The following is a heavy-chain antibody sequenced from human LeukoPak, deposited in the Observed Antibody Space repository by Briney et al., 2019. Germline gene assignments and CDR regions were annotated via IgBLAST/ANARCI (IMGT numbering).Heavy chain of an antibody. CDR1: GFTFSSYG. CDR2: ISYDGSNK. J-gene: IGHJ5*02. CDR3: AKDGGLPYNWFDH. Sequence: GGSLKLSCAASGFTFSSYGMHWVRPAPGKGLEWVAVISYDGSNKYYAASVKGRFTISRDNSKNTLYLQMNSLRAEDTAVYYCAKDGGLPYNWFDHWGQGTLVTVSS. D-gene: IGHD5-12*01. V-gene: IGHV3-30*18.